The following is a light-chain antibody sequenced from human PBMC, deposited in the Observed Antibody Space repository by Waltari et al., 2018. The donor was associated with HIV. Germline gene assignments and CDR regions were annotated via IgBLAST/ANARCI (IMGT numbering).Light chain of an antibody. J-gene: IGKJ1*01. V-gene: IGKV3-15*01. CDR1: QSVSRN. CDR2: GAS. Sequence: EIVMTQSPVTLSVSPGERATPSCRASQSVSRNLAWYQQRAGQAPRLLIYGASTRATGIPARFSGSGSGTEFTLTISSLQSEDFAVYYCQQYNSWPLTFGQGTKVEIK. CDR3: QQYNSWPLT.